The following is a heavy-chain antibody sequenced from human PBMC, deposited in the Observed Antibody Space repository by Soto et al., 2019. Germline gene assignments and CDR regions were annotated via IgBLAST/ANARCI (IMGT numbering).Heavy chain of an antibody. CDR3: ARRADDLLTGYYRARGMDV. CDR1: GFTFSSYG. CDR2: IWYDGSNK. Sequence: QVQLVESGGGVVQPGRSLRLSCAASGFTFSSYGMHWVRQAPGKGLAWVAVIWYDGSNKYYADSVKGRFTISRDNSKNTLYLQMNSLRAEDTAVYYCARRADDLLTGYYRARGMDVWGQGTTVTVSS. V-gene: IGHV3-33*01. D-gene: IGHD3-9*01. J-gene: IGHJ6*02.